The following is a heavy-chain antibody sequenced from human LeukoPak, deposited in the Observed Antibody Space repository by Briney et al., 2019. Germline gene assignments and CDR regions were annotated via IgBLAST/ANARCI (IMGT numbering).Heavy chain of an antibody. CDR1: SGSISSYY. CDR2: IYYSGST. V-gene: IGHV4-59*01. J-gene: IGHJ4*02. D-gene: IGHD3-16*02. Sequence: SETLSLTCTVSSGSISSYYWSWIRQPPGKGLEWIGYIYYSGSTNYNPSLKSRVTISVDTSKNQFSLKLSSVTAADTAEYYCARGTMITFGGVIAPDYFDYWGQGTLVTVSS. CDR3: ARGTMITFGGVIAPDYFDY.